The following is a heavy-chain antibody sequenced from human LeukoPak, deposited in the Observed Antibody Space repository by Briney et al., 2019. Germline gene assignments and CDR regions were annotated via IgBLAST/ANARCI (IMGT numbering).Heavy chain of an antibody. V-gene: IGHV3-30*03. CDR2: ISYDGSNK. D-gene: IGHD6-19*01. CDR1: GFTFSSYG. Sequence: GRSLRLSCAASGFTFSSYGMHWVRQAPGKGLEWVAVISYDGSNKYYADSVKGRFTISRDNSKNTLYLQMNSLRAEDTAVYYCARDGRAVAGNGGVDAFDIWGQGTMVTVSS. CDR3: ARDGRAVAGNGGVDAFDI. J-gene: IGHJ3*02.